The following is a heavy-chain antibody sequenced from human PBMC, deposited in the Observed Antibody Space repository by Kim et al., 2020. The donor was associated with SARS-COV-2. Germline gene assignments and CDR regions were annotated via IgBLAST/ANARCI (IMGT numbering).Heavy chain of an antibody. CDR3: ATAGLRYFVCLSYYGMCV. D-gene: IGHD3-9*01. V-gene: IGHV4-31*03. J-gene: IGHJ6*02. CDR1: GGSISSCGYY. CDR2: IYYSGST. Sequence: SETLSLTCTVSGGSISSCGYYWSCNRQHPGMGLVWIGYIYYSGSTYYNPSLKSRVTISQYTTKNQFSLKLSSVTAADTAVYYCATAGLRYFVCLSYYGMCVWGQGTTVTVSS.